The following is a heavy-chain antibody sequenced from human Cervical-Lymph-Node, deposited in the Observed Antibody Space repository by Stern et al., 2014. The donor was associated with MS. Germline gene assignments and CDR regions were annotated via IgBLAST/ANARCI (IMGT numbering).Heavy chain of an antibody. CDR1: GGTFSSYA. CDR2: IIPIFGQA. V-gene: IGHV1-69*01. D-gene: IGHD5-18*01. J-gene: IGHJ5*02. CDR3: ARTSGYSYGSPRKNWFDP. Sequence: VQLVESGAEVKKPGSSVKVSCKASGGTFSSYAISWVRQAPGQGLEWMGGIIPIFGQANYAKKYQGRVTTTADGSTSTDYMELSSLRSEDTAVYYCARTSGYSYGSPRKNWFDPWGQGTLVTVSS.